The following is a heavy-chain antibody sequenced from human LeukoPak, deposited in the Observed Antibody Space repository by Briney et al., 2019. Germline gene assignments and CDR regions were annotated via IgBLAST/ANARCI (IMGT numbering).Heavy chain of an antibody. D-gene: IGHD2-2*02. CDR3: ARDYTLFPHWYFAL. J-gene: IGHJ2*01. CDR1: GFTFTNYA. V-gene: IGHV3-30*04. Sequence: GGSLRLSCAASGFTFTNYAIHWVRQAPGRGLEWEAVISFDGSNKYYGDSVKGRFTISRDNSKNTLYLQMNSLRAEDTAVYYCARDYTLFPHWYFALWGRGTLVTVSS. CDR2: ISFDGSNK.